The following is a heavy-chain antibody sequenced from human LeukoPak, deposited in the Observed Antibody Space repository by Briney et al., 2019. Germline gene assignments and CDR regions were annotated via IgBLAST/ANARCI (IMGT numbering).Heavy chain of an antibody. CDR2: IIPIFGTA. V-gene: IGHV1-69*01. J-gene: IGHJ4*02. CDR1: GGTFSSYA. Sequence: KISCKGSGGTFSSYAISWVRQAPGQGLEWMGGIIPIFGTANYAQKFQGRVTITADESTSTAYMELSSLRSEDTAVYYCARDPLDRGFRGEWGQGTLVTVSS. D-gene: IGHD3-10*01. CDR3: ARDPLDRGFRGE.